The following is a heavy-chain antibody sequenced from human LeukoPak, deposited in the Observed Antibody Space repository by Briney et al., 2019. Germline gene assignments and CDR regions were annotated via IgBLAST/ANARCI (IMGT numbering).Heavy chain of an antibody. V-gene: IGHV3-7*01. CDR2: IKEDGTEK. J-gene: IGHJ4*02. CDR3: AREAPAHDF. D-gene: IGHD2-2*01. CDR1: GFTFITYA. Sequence: PGGSLRLSCAASGFTFITYAMSWVRQAPGKGPGWVANIKEDGTEKYYVDSVKGRFTISRDNVKNSLYLQMNNLRDDDTAVYYCAREAPAHDFWGQGTLVTVSS.